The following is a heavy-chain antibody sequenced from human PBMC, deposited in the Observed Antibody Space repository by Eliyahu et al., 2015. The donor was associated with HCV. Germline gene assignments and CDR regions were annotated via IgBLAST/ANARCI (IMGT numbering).Heavy chain of an antibody. D-gene: IGHD3-10*01. Sequence: QVQLVESGGGVVQPGGSLRLSCAASGXXFSSYGMHWVRQAPGKGLGWVAFIRYDGSNKYYADSVKGRFTISRDNSKNTLYLQMNSLRAEDTAVYYCAKDTLLWFGELDFDYWGQGTLVTVSS. CDR3: AKDTLLWFGELDFDY. CDR2: IRYDGSNK. CDR1: GXXFSSYG. J-gene: IGHJ4*02. V-gene: IGHV3-30*02.